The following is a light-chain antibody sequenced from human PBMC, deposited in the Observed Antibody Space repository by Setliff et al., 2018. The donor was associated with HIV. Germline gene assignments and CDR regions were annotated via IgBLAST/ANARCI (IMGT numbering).Light chain of an antibody. V-gene: IGLV2-23*01. CDR1: SSDVGRYNL. Sequence: LAQPASVSGSPGQSITISCTGTSSDVGRYNLVSWYQQHPGKAPKLMIYQATKRRSGVSNRFSGSKSGNTASLTISGLQAEDEADYYCCSNTGSSTYVFGTGTKVTVL. CDR3: CSNTGSSTYV. CDR2: QAT. J-gene: IGLJ1*01.